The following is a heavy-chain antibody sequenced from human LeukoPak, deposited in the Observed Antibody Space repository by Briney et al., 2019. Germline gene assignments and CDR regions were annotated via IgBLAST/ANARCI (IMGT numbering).Heavy chain of an antibody. CDR1: GGSISSYY. J-gene: IGHJ4*02. D-gene: IGHD7-27*01. V-gene: IGHV4-4*07. CDR2: IYISGST. CDR3: ASNTGTVFDY. Sequence: SETLSLTCTVSGGSISSYYWSWLRQPAGKGLEWIGRIYISGSTNYNPSLKSRVTISLEMSKQQFSLNLTSVTAADTAVYYCASNTGTVFDYWGQGALVTVSS.